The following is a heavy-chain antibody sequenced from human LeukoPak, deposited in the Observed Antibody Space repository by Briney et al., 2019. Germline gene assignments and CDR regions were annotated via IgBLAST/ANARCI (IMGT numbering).Heavy chain of an antibody. CDR2: IYGGDNR. CDR1: GFTFSSYG. Sequence: PGGSLRLSCAASGFTFSSYGMHWVRQALGKGLEWVSSIYGGDNREYSDSVKGRFTISRDDSKNTVSLQMSSLRVEDTAVYYCARGPTVSSTWDYWGQGTLVTVSP. CDR3: ARGPTVSSTWDY. J-gene: IGHJ4*02. D-gene: IGHD2-2*01. V-gene: IGHV3-NL1*01.